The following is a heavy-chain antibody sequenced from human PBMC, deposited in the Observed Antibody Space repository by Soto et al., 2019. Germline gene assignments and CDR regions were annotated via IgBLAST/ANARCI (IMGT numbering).Heavy chain of an antibody. D-gene: IGHD2-21*01. CDR3: ARAEHTPDYYGMDV. CDR1: GGSISSGDYY. J-gene: IGHJ6*02. Sequence: PSETLSLTCTVSGGSISSGDYYWSWIRQPPGKGLEWIGHIYYSGSTYYNPSLKSRVTISVDTSKNQFSLKLSSVTAADTAVYYCARAEHTPDYYGMDVWGQGTTVTVSS. CDR2: IYYSGST. V-gene: IGHV4-30-4*01.